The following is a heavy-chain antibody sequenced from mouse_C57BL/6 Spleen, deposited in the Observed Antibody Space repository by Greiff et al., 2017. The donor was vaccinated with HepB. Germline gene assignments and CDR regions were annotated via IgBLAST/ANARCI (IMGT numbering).Heavy chain of an antibody. J-gene: IGHJ2*01. Sequence: EVQLVDSGGGLVKPGGSLKLSCAASGFTFSSYAMSWVRQTPEKRLEWVATISDGGSYTYYPDNVKGRFTISRDNAKNNLYLQMSHLKSEDTAMYDCARAYGSSLYFDYWGQGTTLTVSS. CDR3: ARAYGSSLYFDY. D-gene: IGHD1-1*01. CDR2: ISDGGSYT. V-gene: IGHV5-4*01. CDR1: GFTFSSYA.